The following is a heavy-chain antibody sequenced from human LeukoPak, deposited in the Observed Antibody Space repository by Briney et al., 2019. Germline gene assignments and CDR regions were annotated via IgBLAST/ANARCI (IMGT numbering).Heavy chain of an antibody. CDR3: ARESAMVPSDY. CDR2: INPNSGGT. CDR1: GYTFTGYY. V-gene: IGHV1-2*06. Sequence: GASVKVSCKASGYTFTGYYMHWVRQAPGQGLESMGRINPNSGGTNYAQKFQGRVTMTRDTSISTAYMELSRLRSDDTAVYYCARESAMVPSDYWGQGTLVTVSS. D-gene: IGHD5-18*01. J-gene: IGHJ4*02.